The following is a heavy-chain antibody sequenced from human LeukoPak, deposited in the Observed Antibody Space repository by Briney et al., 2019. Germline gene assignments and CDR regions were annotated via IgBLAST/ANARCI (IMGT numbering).Heavy chain of an antibody. V-gene: IGHV3-43*02. J-gene: IGHJ6*02. D-gene: IGHD2-15*01. Sequence: GGSLRLSCAASGFTFDDYAMHWVRQAPGKGLEWVSLISGDGGSTYYADSVKGRFTISRDNSKNSLYLQMNSLRTEDTALYYCAKDYTCSGGSCYPGDYYGMDVWGQGTTVTVSS. CDR3: AKDYTCSGGSCYPGDYYGMDV. CDR2: ISGDGGST. CDR1: GFTFDDYA.